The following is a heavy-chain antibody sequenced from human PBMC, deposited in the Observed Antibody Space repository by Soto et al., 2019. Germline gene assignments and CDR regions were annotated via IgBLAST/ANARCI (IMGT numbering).Heavy chain of an antibody. D-gene: IGHD1-26*01. J-gene: IGHJ4*02. CDR3: AKRVGATSPFDY. CDR2: ISYDGSNK. CDR1: GFTFSSYG. V-gene: IGHV3-30*18. Sequence: PGGSLRLSCAASGFTFSSYGMHWVRQAPGKGLEWVAVISYDGSNKYYADSVKGRFTISRDNSKNTLYLQMNSLRAEDTAVYYCAKRVGATSPFDYWGQGTLVTVSS.